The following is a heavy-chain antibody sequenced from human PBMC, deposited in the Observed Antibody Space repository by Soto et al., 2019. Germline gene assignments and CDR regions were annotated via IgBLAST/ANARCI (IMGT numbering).Heavy chain of an antibody. Sequence: GGSLRLSCAASGFTFSSYSMNWVRQAPGKGLEWVSSISSSSSYIYYADSVKGRFTISRDNAKNSLYLQMNSLRAEDTAVYYCARGPPSHCSSTSCRYYYYYYYMDVWGKGTTVTVSS. CDR1: GFTFSSYS. CDR3: ARGPPSHCSSTSCRYYYYYYYMDV. CDR2: ISSSSSYI. V-gene: IGHV3-21*01. D-gene: IGHD2-2*01. J-gene: IGHJ6*03.